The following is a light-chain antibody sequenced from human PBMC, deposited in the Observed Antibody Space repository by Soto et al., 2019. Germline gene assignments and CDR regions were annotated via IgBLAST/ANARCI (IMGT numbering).Light chain of an antibody. CDR2: GGS. J-gene: IGKJ5*01. Sequence: DIQMTQSPSTLSASVGDRVTITCRASQSISVYLAWYQQRPREAPKLLIYGGSSLESGVPSRFSGSGSGTEFTLTISRLEPEDFAVYYCQQYGSSPQTFGQGTRLDIE. V-gene: IGKV1-5*01. CDR1: QSISVY. CDR3: QQYGSSPQT.